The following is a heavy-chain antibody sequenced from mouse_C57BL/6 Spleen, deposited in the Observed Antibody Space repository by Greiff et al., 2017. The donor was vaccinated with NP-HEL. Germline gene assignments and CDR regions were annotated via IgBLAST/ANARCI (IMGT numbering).Heavy chain of an antibody. CDR3: TRGGDYGLWFAY. J-gene: IGHJ3*01. CDR2: IYPGNSDT. Sequence: VHVKQSGTVLARPGASVKMSCKTSGYTFTSYWMHWVKQRPGQGLEWIGAIYPGNSDTSYNQKFKGKAKLTAVTSASTAYMELSSLTNEDSAVYYCTRGGDYGLWFAYWGQGTLVTVSA. CDR1: GYTFTSYW. V-gene: IGHV1-5*01. D-gene: IGHD1-1*02.